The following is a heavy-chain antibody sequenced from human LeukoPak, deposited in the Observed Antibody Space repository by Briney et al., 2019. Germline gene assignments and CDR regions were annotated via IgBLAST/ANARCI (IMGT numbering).Heavy chain of an antibody. D-gene: IGHD2-2*01. CDR2: IKQDGSEK. CDR3: ARDCYGPFYYYGMDV. Sequence: PGGSLRLSCTASAITFSNSWMSWVRQAPGKGLEWVANIKQDGSEKYYVDSVRGRFIISRDNAKNSLYLQMNTLRAEDTALYYCARDCYGPFYYYGMDVWGQGTTVTVSS. V-gene: IGHV3-7*05. J-gene: IGHJ6*02. CDR1: AITFSNSW.